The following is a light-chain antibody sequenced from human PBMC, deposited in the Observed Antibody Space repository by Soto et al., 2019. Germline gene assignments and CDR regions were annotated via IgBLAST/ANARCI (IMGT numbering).Light chain of an antibody. V-gene: IGKV2-28*01. CDR1: QSLLYSNGHNY. J-gene: IGKJ5*01. Sequence: DIVLTQSPVSLPVTPGEPASISCTSSQSLLYSNGHNYLYWYQQKAGQSPQLLIYLGSKRASGVPHRVSGSGSGTVFTLEISSVEAADVGFYYCMQALESPPFTFGQGTRLEIK. CDR2: LGS. CDR3: MQALESPPFT.